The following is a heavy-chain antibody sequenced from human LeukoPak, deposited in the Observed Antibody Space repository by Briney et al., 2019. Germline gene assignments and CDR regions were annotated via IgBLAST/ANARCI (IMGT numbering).Heavy chain of an antibody. V-gene: IGHV3-74*01. CDR2: INSDGSTT. CDR1: GFTFSSYG. J-gene: IGHJ4*02. CDR3: AKISGYYPSDY. D-gene: IGHD3-22*01. Sequence: GGSLRLSCAASGFTFSSYGMSWVRQAPGKGLVWVSRINSDGSTTNYADSVKGRFTISRDNSKNTLFLQMNSLRAEDTAVYYCAKISGYYPSDYWGQGTLVTVSS.